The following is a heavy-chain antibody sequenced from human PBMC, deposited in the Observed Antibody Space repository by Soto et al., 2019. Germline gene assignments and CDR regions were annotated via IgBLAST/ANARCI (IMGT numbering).Heavy chain of an antibody. Sequence: PGGSLRLSCAASGFTFSSYWMSWVRQAPGKGLEWVANIKQDGSEKYYADSVKGRFTISRDNSKNTLYLQMNSLRAEDTAVYYCARDLLGYCSGGSCYGLNYWGQGTLVTVSS. D-gene: IGHD2-15*01. V-gene: IGHV3-7*01. CDR2: IKQDGSEK. J-gene: IGHJ4*02. CDR3: ARDLLGYCSGGSCYGLNY. CDR1: GFTFSSYW.